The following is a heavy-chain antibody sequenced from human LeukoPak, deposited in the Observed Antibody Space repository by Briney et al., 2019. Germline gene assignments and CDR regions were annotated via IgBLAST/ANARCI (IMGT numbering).Heavy chain of an antibody. CDR2: SSSSGSSI. V-gene: IGHV3-48*03. CDR1: GLTFSSYE. D-gene: IGHD3-22*01. CDR3: ARDSHKFDSSGYYPDAFDI. Sequence: GGSLRLSCAASGLTFSSYEMNWVRQAPGQGLEWVSYSSSSGSSIYYADSVKGRFTISRDNAKKSLYLQMHSLRAEDTAVYYCARDSHKFDSSGYYPDAFDIWGQGTMVTVSS. J-gene: IGHJ3*02.